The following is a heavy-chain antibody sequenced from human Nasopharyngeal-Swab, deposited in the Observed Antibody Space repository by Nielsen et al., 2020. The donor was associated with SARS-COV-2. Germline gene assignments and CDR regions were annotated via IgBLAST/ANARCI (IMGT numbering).Heavy chain of an antibody. V-gene: IGHV3-7*03. CDR3: ARLPRNNWRLDS. CDR1: GFTFGNYW. D-gene: IGHD1-20*01. CDR2: IKEDGSEK. Sequence: GGSLILSCAASGFTFGNYWMSWVRQAPGKRLEWVANIKEDGSEKDYVDSVKGRFTISRDNAKNSLYLQMNSLRVEDTAVYFCARLPRNNWRLDSWGQGILVTVSS. J-gene: IGHJ4*02.